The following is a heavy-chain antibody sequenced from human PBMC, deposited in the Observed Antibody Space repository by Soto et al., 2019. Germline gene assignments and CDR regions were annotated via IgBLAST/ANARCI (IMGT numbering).Heavy chain of an antibody. CDR3: ARPGKDIVATTTFNYYYYYGMDV. CDR2: IDPSDSYT. CDR1: GYSFTSYW. J-gene: IGHJ6*02. V-gene: IGHV5-10-1*01. D-gene: IGHD5-12*01. Sequence: PGESLKISCKGSGYSFTSYWISWVRQMPGKGLEWMGRIDPSDSYTNYSPSFQGHVTISADKSISTAYLQWSSLKASDTAMYYCARPGKDIVATTTFNYYYYYGMDVWGQGTTVTVSS.